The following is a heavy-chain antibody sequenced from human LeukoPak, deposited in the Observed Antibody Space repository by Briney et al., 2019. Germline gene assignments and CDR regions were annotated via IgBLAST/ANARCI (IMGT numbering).Heavy chain of an antibody. Sequence: GASVKVSCKASGGTFSSYAISWVRQAPGQGLEWMGWINPNSGGTNYAQKFQGRVTMTRDTSISTAYMELSRLRSDDTAVYYCARDQFKAGRFLEWGAFDIWGQGTMVTVSS. CDR2: INPNSGGT. J-gene: IGHJ3*02. CDR1: GGTFSSYA. V-gene: IGHV1-2*02. CDR3: ARDQFKAGRFLEWGAFDI. D-gene: IGHD3-3*01.